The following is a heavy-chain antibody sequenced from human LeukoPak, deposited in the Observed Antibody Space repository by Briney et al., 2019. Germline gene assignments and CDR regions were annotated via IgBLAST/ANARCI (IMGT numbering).Heavy chain of an antibody. V-gene: IGHV3-11*04. J-gene: IGHJ4*02. Sequence: GGSLRLSCAASGFTFSDYYMSWIRQAPGKGLEWVSYISSSGNTKYYADSVKGRFTISRDNAKNSLYLQMNSLRAEDTAVYYCAREYGDPRLRYFDYWGQGTLVTVSS. D-gene: IGHD4-17*01. CDR2: ISSSGNTK. CDR3: AREYGDPRLRYFDY. CDR1: GFTFSDYY.